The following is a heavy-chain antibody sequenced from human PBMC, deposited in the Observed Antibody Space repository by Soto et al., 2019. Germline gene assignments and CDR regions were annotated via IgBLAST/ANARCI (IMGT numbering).Heavy chain of an antibody. CDR2: MNPINGAA. V-gene: IGHV1-8*02. D-gene: IGHD6-13*01. CDR1: GYDFTAYD. J-gene: IGHJ6*02. Sequence: QVQLVQSGAEVKQSGASVKVSCKASGYDFTAYDINWVRQASGQGLEGMGWMNPINGAAGSARRFQGRVSMTRNTATGTAYLELTSLRSDDTAVYYCGRGPSPRAPAGGTPYYYAMDVWGQGTTVTVSS. CDR3: GRGPSPRAPAGGTPYYYAMDV.